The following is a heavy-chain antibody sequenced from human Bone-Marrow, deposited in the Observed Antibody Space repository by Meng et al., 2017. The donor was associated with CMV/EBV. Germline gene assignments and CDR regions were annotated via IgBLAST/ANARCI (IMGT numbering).Heavy chain of an antibody. CDR3: ARTADCSGGSCYSAGGYY. CDR2: INPNSGGT. CDR1: GYTFTGYY. J-gene: IGHJ4*02. V-gene: IGHV1-2*02. Sequence: ASGKVSCKASGYTFTGYYMPWVRQAPGQGLEWMGWINPNSGGTNYAQKFQGRVTMTRDTSISTAYMALSRLRSDDTAVYYCARTADCSGGSCYSAGGYYWGQGTLVTVSS. D-gene: IGHD2-15*01.